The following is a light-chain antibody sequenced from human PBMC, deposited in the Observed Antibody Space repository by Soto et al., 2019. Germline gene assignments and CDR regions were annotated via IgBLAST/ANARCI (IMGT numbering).Light chain of an antibody. V-gene: IGKV3-20*01. CDR1: QSVTR. Sequence: EIVLPQSPGTLSLSPGERATLSCRASQSVTRLAWYQQKPGQAPRLLIYGASSRATGIPDRFSGSGSGTDFTLTISRLEPEDFAVYYCQQYGSSPPELTFGGGTKVDIK. CDR3: QQYGSSPPELT. J-gene: IGKJ4*01. CDR2: GAS.